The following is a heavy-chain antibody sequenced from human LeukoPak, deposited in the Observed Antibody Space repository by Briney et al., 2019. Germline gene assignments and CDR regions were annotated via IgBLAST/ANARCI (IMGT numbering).Heavy chain of an antibody. CDR3: AKDGGSYSYSDY. V-gene: IGHV3-33*06. CDR2: IWYDGSNK. D-gene: IGHD1-26*01. CDR1: GFTFSSYG. J-gene: IGHJ4*02. Sequence: PGRSLRLSCAASGFTFSSYGMHWVRQAPGKGLEWVAVIWYDGSNKYYADSVKGRFTISRDNSKSTLYLQMNSLRAEDTAVYYCAKDGGSYSYSDYWGQGTLVTVSS.